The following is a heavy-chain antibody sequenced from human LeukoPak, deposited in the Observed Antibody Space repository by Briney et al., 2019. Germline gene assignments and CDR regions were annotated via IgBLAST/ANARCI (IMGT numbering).Heavy chain of an antibody. D-gene: IGHD2-21*02. CDR2: INSDGSST. CDR1: GFTFSNYN. V-gene: IGHV3-74*01. J-gene: IGHJ6*02. CDR3: ARERVVVTAIEDCYYGMDV. Sequence: GGSLRLSCAASGFTFSNYNFYWVRQAPGKGLEWVSRINSDGSSTSYADSVKGRFTISRDNAKNTLYLQMNSLRAEDTAVYYCARERVVVTAIEDCYYGMDVWGQGTTVTVSS.